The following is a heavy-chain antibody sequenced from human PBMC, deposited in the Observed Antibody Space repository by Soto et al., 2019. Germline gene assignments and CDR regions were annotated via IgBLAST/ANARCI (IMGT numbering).Heavy chain of an antibody. Sequence: GASVQVSCKAPGGTFSSYAISWVRQAPGQGLEWMGEIIPICSKANYAQEFQGRVTITADESRSTAYMELSSLRSEDTAVYYCARSRYDTPYNFSYWGQGTLVTVSS. CDR2: IIPICSKA. D-gene: IGHD3-22*01. J-gene: IGHJ4*02. V-gene: IGHV1-69*13. CDR3: ARSRYDTPYNFSY. CDR1: GGTFSSYA.